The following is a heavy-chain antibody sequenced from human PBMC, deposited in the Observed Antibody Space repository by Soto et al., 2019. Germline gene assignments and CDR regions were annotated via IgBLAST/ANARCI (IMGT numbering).Heavy chain of an antibody. Sequence: SETLSLTCSVSGGSVRSGSYYWNWIRQPPGRGLEWIGYIYSSGSTNYNPSLKSRVSISLDTSKNQFSLKLNSVTAADTAVYYCARDEGLLRTAYWGQGTLVTVSS. J-gene: IGHJ4*02. D-gene: IGHD4-17*01. V-gene: IGHV4-61*01. CDR1: GGSVRSGSYY. CDR3: ARDEGLLRTAY. CDR2: IYSSGST.